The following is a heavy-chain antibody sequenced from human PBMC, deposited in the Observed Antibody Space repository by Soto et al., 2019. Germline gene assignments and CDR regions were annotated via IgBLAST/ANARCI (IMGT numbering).Heavy chain of an antibody. Sequence: QVHLQQWGAGLLKPSATLSLTCGVYGGSLRGSYWSWIRQPPGKALEWLGKVTHSGSTTFNPSRKSRVSVPVDTSDNQFSLKLTSVTAADTAVYYCARGHIPVYGPVPDYFDSWGQGTLVTVSS. CDR1: GGSLRGSY. V-gene: IGHV4-34*02. CDR2: VTHSGST. CDR3: ARGHIPVYGPVPDYFDS. J-gene: IGHJ4*02. D-gene: IGHD2-21*01.